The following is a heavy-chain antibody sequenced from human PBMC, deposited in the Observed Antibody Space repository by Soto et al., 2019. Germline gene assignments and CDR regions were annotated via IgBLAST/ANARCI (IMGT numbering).Heavy chain of an antibody. CDR3: ARGRRTAVTIDY. D-gene: IGHD4-17*01. J-gene: IGHJ4*02. V-gene: IGHV1-3*04. Sequence: ASVKVSCKASGDTFSSYSFSWVRQAPGQTLEWMGWINTINGSTKSSQKFQGRVTFTRDTSASTAYLELSSLRSEDTAVYYCARGRRTAVTIDYWGQGTLVTVSS. CDR2: INTINGST. CDR1: GDTFSSYS.